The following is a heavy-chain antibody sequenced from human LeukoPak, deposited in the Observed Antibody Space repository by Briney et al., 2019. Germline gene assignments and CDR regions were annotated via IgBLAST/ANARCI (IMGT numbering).Heavy chain of an antibody. Sequence: SVKVSCKASGYIFNDYYMHWVRQAPGQGLEWMGGIIPIFGTANYAQKFQGRVTITADESTSTAYMELSSLRSEDTAVYYCARNHGSGSYYPSPPYYYYYYYMDVWGKGTTVTVSS. CDR3: ARNHGSGSYYPSPPYYYYYYYMDV. CDR1: GYIFNDYY. D-gene: IGHD3-10*01. J-gene: IGHJ6*03. V-gene: IGHV1-69*13. CDR2: IIPIFGTA.